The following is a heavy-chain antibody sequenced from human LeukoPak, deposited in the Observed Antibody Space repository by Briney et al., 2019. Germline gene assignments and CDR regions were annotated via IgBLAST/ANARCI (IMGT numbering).Heavy chain of an antibody. CDR3: ATRGWADSYNYMDV. V-gene: IGHV3-66*01. CDR1: GFSVSSNY. Sequence: PGGSLRLSCAASGFSVSSNYMSWVRQAPGKGLEWVSVIYSGGSTYYADSAKGRFTVSRDNAKNSLYLQMNSLRAEDTAVFYCATRGWADSYNYMDVWGKGTTVTVSS. J-gene: IGHJ6*03. CDR2: IYSGGST. D-gene: IGHD1-26*01.